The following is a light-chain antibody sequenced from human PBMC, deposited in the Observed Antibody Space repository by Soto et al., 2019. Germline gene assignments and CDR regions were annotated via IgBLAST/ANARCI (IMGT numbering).Light chain of an antibody. J-gene: IGKJ1*01. CDR2: KAS. V-gene: IGKV1-5*03. Sequence: DLQMTQSPSTLSASVGVRVTITCRASQSISSWLAWYQQKPGKAPKLLVYKASTLESGVPSRFSGSGSGTEFTLTISSLQPDDFATYYCQQYNSYASWTFGQGTKVEIK. CDR1: QSISSW. CDR3: QQYNSYASWT.